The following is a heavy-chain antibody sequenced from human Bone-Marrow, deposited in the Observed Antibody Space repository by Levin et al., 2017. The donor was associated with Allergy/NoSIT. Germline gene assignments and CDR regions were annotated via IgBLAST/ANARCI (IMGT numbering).Heavy chain of an antibody. Sequence: PGESLKISCAASGFTFSDYYMSWIRQAPGKGLEWVSYITDTSAAKYYADSVKGRITISRDNAKNTLYLHMTSLRAEDTAVYFCAKGKISGATYALDVWGQGTTVIVS. CDR3: AKGKISGATYALDV. CDR2: ITDTSAAK. D-gene: IGHD1-1*01. CDR1: GFTFSDYY. V-gene: IGHV3-11*01. J-gene: IGHJ6*02.